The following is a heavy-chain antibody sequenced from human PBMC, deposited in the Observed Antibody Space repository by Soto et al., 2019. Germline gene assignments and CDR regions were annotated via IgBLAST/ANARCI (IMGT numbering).Heavy chain of an antibody. V-gene: IGHV3-64D*08. Sequence: PGGSLRLSCSASGFTFSDSAMHWVRLAPGKRLEYVSAITRNGITTYHADSVRGRFTVSRDNSKNTLYLQMSSLRTEDTAIYYCVKDTYGLDSWGRGTPVTVSS. D-gene: IGHD3-10*01. J-gene: IGHJ5*01. CDR3: VKDTYGLDS. CDR2: ITRNGITT. CDR1: GFTFSDSA.